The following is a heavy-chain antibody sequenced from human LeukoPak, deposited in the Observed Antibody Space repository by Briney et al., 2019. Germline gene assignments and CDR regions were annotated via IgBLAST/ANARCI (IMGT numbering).Heavy chain of an antibody. D-gene: IGHD1-26*01. Sequence: GGSLRLSCAASGFTLSNHAMHWVRRATGKGLEWVSAIGTAGDTFYPGSVRGRFTISRENAKNSLYLQMDSLRAEDTAVYYCARQMTPHGNFDYWGQGTLVTVSS. CDR1: GFTLSNHA. V-gene: IGHV3-13*01. J-gene: IGHJ4*02. CDR3: ARQMTPHGNFDY. CDR2: IGTAGDT.